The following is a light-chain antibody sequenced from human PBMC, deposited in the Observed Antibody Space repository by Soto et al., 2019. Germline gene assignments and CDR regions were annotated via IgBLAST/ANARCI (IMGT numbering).Light chain of an antibody. Sequence: QSVLTQPASLSRSPGQSITISCTGTSSDVGGYNYVSWYQHHPGKAPKLMIYDVGNRPSGVSNRFSGSKSGNTASLTISGLQPEDEADYYCSSYTTSNTRQIVFGTGTKVTVL. V-gene: IGLV2-14*03. CDR2: DVG. CDR3: SSYTTSNTRQIV. J-gene: IGLJ1*01. CDR1: SSDVGGYNY.